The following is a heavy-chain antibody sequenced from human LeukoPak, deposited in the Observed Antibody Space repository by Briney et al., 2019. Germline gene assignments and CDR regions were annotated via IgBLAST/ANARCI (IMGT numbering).Heavy chain of an antibody. Sequence: ASVKVSCKASGYTFTSYYMHWVRQAPAQGLEWMGIINPSGGSTSYAQKFQGRVTMTRDTSTSTVYMELSSLRSEDTAVYYCARGLRVGIAAAGTGYWGQGTLVTVSS. CDR2: INPSGGST. J-gene: IGHJ4*02. D-gene: IGHD6-13*01. V-gene: IGHV1-46*01. CDR1: GYTFTSYY. CDR3: ARGLRVGIAAAGTGY.